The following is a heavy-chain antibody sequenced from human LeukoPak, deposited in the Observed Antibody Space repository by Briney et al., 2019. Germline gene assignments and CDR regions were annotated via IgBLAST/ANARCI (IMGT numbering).Heavy chain of an antibody. D-gene: IGHD3-22*01. CDR2: ISWNSGSI. Sequence: SLRLSCAASGFTIDDYAMHWVRQAPGKGLEWVSGISWNSGSIGYADSVKGRFTISRDNAKNSLYLQMTSLRAEDTALYYCAKGHNYYDSSGFPIWGQGALVTVSS. CDR3: AKGHNYYDSSGFPI. J-gene: IGHJ4*02. CDR1: GFTIDDYA. V-gene: IGHV3-9*01.